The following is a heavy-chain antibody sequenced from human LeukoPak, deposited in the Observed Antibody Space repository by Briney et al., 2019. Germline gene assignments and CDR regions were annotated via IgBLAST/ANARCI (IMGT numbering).Heavy chain of an antibody. CDR3: ASIHPRRAAAAATL. D-gene: IGHD6-13*01. CDR2: INHSGST. J-gene: IGHJ4*02. CDR1: GGSFSGYY. V-gene: IGHV4-34*01. Sequence: SETLSLTCAVYGGSFSGYYWSWIRQPPGKGLEWIGEINHSGSTNYNPSLKSRVTISVDTSKNQFSLKLSSVTAADTAVYYCASIHPRRAAAAATLRGQGTLVTVSS.